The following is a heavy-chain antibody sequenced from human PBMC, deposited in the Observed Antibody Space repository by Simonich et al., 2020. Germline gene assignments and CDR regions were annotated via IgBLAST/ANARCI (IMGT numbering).Heavy chain of an antibody. V-gene: IGHV3-7*01. CDR3: ARDREVYGSGSYYNY. CDR2: KKQDESEK. Sequence: EVQLVESGGGLVQPGGSLRLSCAASGFPFSSSCMSWVRQDPGKGLEWVANKKQDESEKYYVDSVKGRFTIARENAKNSLYLQMNSLRAEDTAVYYCARDREVYGSGSYYNYWGQGTLVTVSS. CDR1: GFPFSSSC. D-gene: IGHD3-10*01. J-gene: IGHJ4*02.